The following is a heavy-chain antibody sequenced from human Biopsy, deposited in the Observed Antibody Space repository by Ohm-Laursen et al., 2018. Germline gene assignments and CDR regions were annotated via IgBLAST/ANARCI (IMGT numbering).Heavy chain of an antibody. CDR3: AKGGSITIFGVVINNCFDP. V-gene: IGHV3-23*01. Sequence: SLRLSCAASGFAYTTFAMSWVRQVPGKGPEWVSTISANGATSYYADSVKGRFTISRDNSKNTLYLQMNSVRADDTAIYYCAKGGSITIFGVVINNCFDPWGQGTRVTVSS. J-gene: IGHJ5*02. D-gene: IGHD3-3*01. CDR2: ISANGATS. CDR1: GFAYTTFA.